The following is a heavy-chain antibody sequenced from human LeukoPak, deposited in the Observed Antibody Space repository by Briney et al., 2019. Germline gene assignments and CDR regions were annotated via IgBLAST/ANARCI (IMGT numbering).Heavy chain of an antibody. CDR1: GSTFSSYA. J-gene: IGHJ4*02. Sequence: GGSLRLSCAASGSTFSSYAMSWVRQAPGKGLEWVSAISGSGGSTYYADSVKGRFTISRDNSKNTLYLQMNSLRAEDTAVYYCAKIWTYYYDSSGSYWGQGTLVTVSS. CDR3: AKIWTYYYDSSGSY. V-gene: IGHV3-23*01. D-gene: IGHD3-22*01. CDR2: ISGSGGST.